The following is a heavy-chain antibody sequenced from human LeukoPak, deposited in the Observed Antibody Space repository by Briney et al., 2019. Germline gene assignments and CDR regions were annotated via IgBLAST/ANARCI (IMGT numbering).Heavy chain of an antibody. V-gene: IGHV3-7*01. CDR3: ARVGFAYYYDSGGYYRYYFDY. J-gene: IGHJ4*02. Sequence: GGSLRLSCTASGFTFSSYWMSWVRQAPGKGLEWVANIKQDGSDKYYVDSVKGRFTISRDNAKNSLYLQMNSLRAEDTAVYYCARVGFAYYYDSGGYYRYYFDYWGQGTLVTVSS. D-gene: IGHD3-22*01. CDR1: GFTFSSYW. CDR2: IKQDGSDK.